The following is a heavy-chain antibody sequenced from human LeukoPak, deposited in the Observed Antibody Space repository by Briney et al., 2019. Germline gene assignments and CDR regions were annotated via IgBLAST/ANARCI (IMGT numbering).Heavy chain of an antibody. Sequence: GGSLRLSCAASGFTFSSYGMHWVRQAPGKGLEWVAVIWYDGSNKYYADSVKGRFTISRDNSKNTLYLQMNSLRAEDTAVYYCKSRSDYFDYWGQGTLVTVSS. J-gene: IGHJ4*02. CDR2: IWYDGSNK. CDR3: KSRSDYFDY. V-gene: IGHV3-33*01. CDR1: GFTFSSYG.